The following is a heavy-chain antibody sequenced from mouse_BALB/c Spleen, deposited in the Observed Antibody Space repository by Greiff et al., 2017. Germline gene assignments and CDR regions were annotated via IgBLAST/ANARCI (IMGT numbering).Heavy chain of an antibody. CDR3: NAPAPEYFDY. J-gene: IGHJ2*01. CDR1: GFNIKDYY. V-gene: IGHV14-4*02. Sequence: VQLQQSGAELVRSGASVKLSCTASGFNIKDYYMHWVKQRPEQGLEWIGWIDPENGDTEYAPKFQGKATMTADTSSNTAYLQLSSLTSEDTAVYYCNAPAPEYFDYWGQGTTLTVSS. CDR2: IDPENGDT.